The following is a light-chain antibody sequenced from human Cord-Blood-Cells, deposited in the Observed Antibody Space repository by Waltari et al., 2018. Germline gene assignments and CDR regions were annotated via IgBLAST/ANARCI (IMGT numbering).Light chain of an antibody. V-gene: IGLV2-14*01. CDR3: SSYTSSSTRV. J-gene: IGLJ2*01. CDR2: DVS. CDR1: SSDVGGYNY. Sequence: QSALTQPASVSGSPGQSITISCTGTSSDVGGYNYVSWYQQHPGKAPKLMIYDVSNRPSGVSNRVSGSKSGNTASLTSSGLQAEDEADYYCSSYTSSSTRVFGGGTKLTVL.